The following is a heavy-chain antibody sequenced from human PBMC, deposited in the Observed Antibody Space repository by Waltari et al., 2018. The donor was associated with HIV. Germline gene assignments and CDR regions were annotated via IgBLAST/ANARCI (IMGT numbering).Heavy chain of an antibody. D-gene: IGHD6-6*01. V-gene: IGHV5-51*01. CDR3: ARPYRDYTSSSFAY. Sequence: EVQLVQSGAEVKKPGESLQNSCKVSGYSFTTYWIGWVRQMPGKGLEWMAFIYPGDSDTRYSPPFQGQIIISVDKSISTAYLRWSSLKPSDTAMYYCARPYRDYTSSSFAYWGQGTLVTVSS. CDR1: GYSFTTYW. CDR2: IYPGDSDT. J-gene: IGHJ4*02.